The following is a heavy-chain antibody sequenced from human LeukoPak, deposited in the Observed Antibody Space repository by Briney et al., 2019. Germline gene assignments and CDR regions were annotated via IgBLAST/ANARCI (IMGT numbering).Heavy chain of an antibody. Sequence: PGGSLRLSCAASGFIFSSYSMQWVRQAPGKGLEWVAIISYDGSNKFYGDSVKGRFTISRDNSKNTLYLQMNSLRAEDTAVYYCAKDFATPSYDFWSGYYYYYYYMDVWGKGTTVTVSS. CDR1: GFIFSSYS. J-gene: IGHJ6*03. V-gene: IGHV3-30*18. CDR3: AKDFATPSYDFWSGYYYYYYYMDV. D-gene: IGHD3-3*01. CDR2: ISYDGSNK.